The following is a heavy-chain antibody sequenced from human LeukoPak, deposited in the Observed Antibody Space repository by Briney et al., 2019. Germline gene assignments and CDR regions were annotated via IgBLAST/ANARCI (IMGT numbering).Heavy chain of an antibody. D-gene: IGHD4-17*01. CDR3: AIFQGTYGDNDNDF. CDR2: IIPMINTP. J-gene: IGHJ4*02. CDR1: GGTFRTFA. Sequence: ASVKVSCKASGGTFRTFAINWVRQAPGKGLEWMGGIIPMINTPKYAQRFQGRVSITADESTSTGYMEVSSLRSEDTAVYYCAIFQGTYGDNDNDFWGQGTLVTVSS. V-gene: IGHV1-69*01.